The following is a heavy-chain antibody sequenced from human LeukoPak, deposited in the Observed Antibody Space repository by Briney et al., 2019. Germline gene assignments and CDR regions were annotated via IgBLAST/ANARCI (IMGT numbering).Heavy chain of an antibody. D-gene: IGHD5-12*01. CDR3: XXXXXXXXXXYDSAAFDI. J-gene: IGHJ3*02. CDR2: IYPGDSDT. CDR1: GYSFTSYW. V-gene: IGHV5-51*03. Sequence: KPGESLKISCKGSGYSFTSYWIGWVRQMPGKGLEWMGIIYPGDSDTRYSPSFQGQVTISADKSISTAYLQWSSLTASDTAMYYXXXXXXXXXXXYDSAAFDIWGQGTMVTVSS.